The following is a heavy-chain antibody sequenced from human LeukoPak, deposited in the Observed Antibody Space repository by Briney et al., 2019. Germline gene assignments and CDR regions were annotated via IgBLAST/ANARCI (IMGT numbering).Heavy chain of an antibody. CDR1: GGSFSGYY. CDR3: ARAIASSSWYRVDY. V-gene: IGHV4-34*01. CDR2: INHSGST. J-gene: IGHJ4*02. D-gene: IGHD6-13*01. Sequence: SETLSLTCAVYGGSFSGYYWSWIRQPPGKGLEWIGEINHSGSTNYNPSLKSRVTISVDTSKNQFSLKLSSVTAADTAVYYCARAIASSSWYRVDYWGQGTLVTVSS.